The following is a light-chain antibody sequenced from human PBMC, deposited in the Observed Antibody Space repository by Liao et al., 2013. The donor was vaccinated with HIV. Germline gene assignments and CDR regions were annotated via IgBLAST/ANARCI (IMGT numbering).Light chain of an antibody. J-gene: IGLJ3*02. CDR3: QVWDSSSDHWV. Sequence: SYELTQPPSVSVSPGQTASITCSGDKLGDKYACWYQQKPGQSPVLVIYQDSKRPSGIPERISGSNSGNTATLTISRVEAGDEADYYCQVWDSSSDHWVFGGGTKLTVL. CDR1: KLGDKY. V-gene: IGLV3-1*01. CDR2: QDS.